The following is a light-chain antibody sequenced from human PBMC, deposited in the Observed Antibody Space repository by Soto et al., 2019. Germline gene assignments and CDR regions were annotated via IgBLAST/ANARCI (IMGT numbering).Light chain of an antibody. CDR3: SSYTSSGTYV. Sequence: QSVLAQPASVSGSPGQSITISCTVTSSDVGGYNYVSWYQQHPGKAPQLIIYEVTNRPSGVSNRFSASKSGNTASLTFSGLQAEDEADYYCSSYTSSGTYVFGTGTKVTVL. CDR2: EVT. J-gene: IGLJ1*01. V-gene: IGLV2-14*01. CDR1: SSDVGGYNY.